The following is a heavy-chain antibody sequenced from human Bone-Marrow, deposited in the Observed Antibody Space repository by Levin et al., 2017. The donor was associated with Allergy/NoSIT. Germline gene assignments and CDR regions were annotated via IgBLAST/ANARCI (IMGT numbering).Heavy chain of an antibody. J-gene: IGHJ5*02. Sequence: GASVKVSCKGSGYSFTSYWISWVRQMPGKGLEWMGRIDPSDSYTNYSPSFQGHVTISADKSISTAYLQWSSLKASDTAMNYCARQFPAAMTLSENWFDPWGQGTLVTVSS. D-gene: IGHD2-2*01. CDR3: ARQFPAAMTLSENWFDP. CDR1: GYSFTSYW. V-gene: IGHV5-10-1*01. CDR2: IDPSDSYT.